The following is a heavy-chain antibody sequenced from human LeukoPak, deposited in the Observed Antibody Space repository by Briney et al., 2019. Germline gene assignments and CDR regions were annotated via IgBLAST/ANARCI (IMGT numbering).Heavy chain of an antibody. CDR3: AKDRQGTLTGSPFDY. D-gene: IGHD3-9*01. V-gene: IGHV3-9*01. Sequence: PGGSLRLSCAASGFTFDDYAMHWVRQAPGKGLEWVSGISWNSGNIGYADSVKGRFTISRDNAKNSLYLQMNSLRAEDTALYYCAKDRQGTLTGSPFDYWGQGTLVTVSS. J-gene: IGHJ4*02. CDR2: ISWNSGNI. CDR1: GFTFDDYA.